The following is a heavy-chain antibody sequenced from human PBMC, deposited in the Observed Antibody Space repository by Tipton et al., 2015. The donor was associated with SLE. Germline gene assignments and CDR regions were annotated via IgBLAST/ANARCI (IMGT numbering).Heavy chain of an antibody. CDR1: GASISSHY. CDR3: AGDYGDSKFDY. V-gene: IGHV4-59*11. D-gene: IGHD4-17*01. CDR2: MSYSGSA. Sequence: TLSLTCTVSGASISSHYWSWIRQPPGKGLEWIGYMSYSGSAHYNPSLRSRVTLSLDTSKNQVSLNLTSVTAADTAVYYCAGDYGDSKFDYWGQGMLVTVSS. J-gene: IGHJ4*02.